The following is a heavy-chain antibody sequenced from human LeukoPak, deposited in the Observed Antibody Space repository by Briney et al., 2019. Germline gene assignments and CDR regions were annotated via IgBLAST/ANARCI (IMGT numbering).Heavy chain of an antibody. J-gene: IGHJ1*01. CDR1: GGSISSSSYY. Sequence: SETLSLTWTVSGGSISSSSYYWGWIRQPPGKGLEWIGSIYYSGSTYYNPSLKSRVTISVDTSKNQFSLKLSSVTAADTAVYYCARDRRPMIVINWGQGTLVTVSS. CDR3: ARDRRPMIVIN. CDR2: IYYSGST. D-gene: IGHD3-22*01. V-gene: IGHV4-39*07.